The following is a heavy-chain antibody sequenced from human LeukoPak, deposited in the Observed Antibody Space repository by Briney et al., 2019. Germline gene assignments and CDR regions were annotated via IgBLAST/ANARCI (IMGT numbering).Heavy chain of an antibody. CDR2: IYSSGGT. Sequence: GGSLRLSCAPSGFTVISNHMSWVRQAPGKGLEWVSAIYSSGGTYYADSVKGRFTISRDNSKLYLQMNSLRPEDTAMYYCAREGVSGSYFDYWGQGTLVTVSS. D-gene: IGHD6-19*01. CDR3: AREGVSGSYFDY. J-gene: IGHJ4*02. V-gene: IGHV3-53*01. CDR1: GFTVISNH.